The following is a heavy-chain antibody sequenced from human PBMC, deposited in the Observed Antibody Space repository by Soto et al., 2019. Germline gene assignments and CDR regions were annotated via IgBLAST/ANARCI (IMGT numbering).Heavy chain of an antibody. D-gene: IGHD1-26*01. V-gene: IGHV3-23*01. CDR2: ISGSGGRT. CDR1: GFTFSSYA. Sequence: EVQLLESGGGLVQPGGSLRLSCAASGFTFSSYAMSWVRQAPGKGLEWVSAISGSGGRTYYADSLKGRFTISRDNSKNTLYLQMNSLRADDTAVYYCAKDSITAVGQVGWELLHVYWGQGTLATVSS. CDR3: AKDSITAVGQVGWELLHVY. J-gene: IGHJ4*02.